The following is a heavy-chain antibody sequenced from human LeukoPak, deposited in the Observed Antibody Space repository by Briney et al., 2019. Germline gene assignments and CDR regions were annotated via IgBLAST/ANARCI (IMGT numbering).Heavy chain of an antibody. CDR1: GYTFTGYY. D-gene: IGHD2-15*01. CDR2: INPNSGGT. J-gene: IGHJ5*02. CDR3: ARWGPGYCSGGSCYFISAYNWFDP. V-gene: IGHV1-2*02. Sequence: ASVKVSCKASGYTFTGYYMHWVRQAPGQGLEWMGWINPNSGGTNYAQKFQDRVTMTRDTSISTAYMELSRLRSDDTAVYYCARWGPGYCSGGSCYFISAYNWFDPWGQGTLVTVSS.